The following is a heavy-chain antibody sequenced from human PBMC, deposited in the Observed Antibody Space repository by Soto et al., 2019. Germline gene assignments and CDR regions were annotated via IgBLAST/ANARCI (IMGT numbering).Heavy chain of an antibody. CDR3: ARDVCILTGYYKKERDLVDY. CDR1: GYTFTSYG. J-gene: IGHJ4*02. V-gene: IGHV1-18*01. CDR2: ISAYNGNT. Sequence: GASVKVSCKASGYTFTSYGISWVRQAPGQGLEWMGWISAYNGNTNYAQKLQGRVTMTTDTSTSTAYMELRSLRSDDTAVYYCARDVCILTGYYKKERDLVDYWCQGTLVTVCS. D-gene: IGHD3-9*01.